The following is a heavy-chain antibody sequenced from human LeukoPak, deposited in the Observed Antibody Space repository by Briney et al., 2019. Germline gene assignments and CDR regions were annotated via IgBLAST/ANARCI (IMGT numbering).Heavy chain of an antibody. V-gene: IGHV4-4*02. J-gene: IGHJ4*02. CDR2: VSLSGLT. Sequence: PSGTLSLTCVVSGGXITSTNCWSWVRQPPGQGLEWIGEVSLSGLTNYNPSLSSRVIMALDTSKNHLSLNLTSVTAADTAVYYCSRENGAFSPFGYWGQGTLVTVPS. CDR3: SRENGAFSPFGY. D-gene: IGHD2-8*01. CDR1: GGXITSTNC.